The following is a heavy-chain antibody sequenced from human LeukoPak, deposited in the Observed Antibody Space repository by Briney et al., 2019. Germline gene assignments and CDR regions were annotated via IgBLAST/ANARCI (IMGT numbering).Heavy chain of an antibody. Sequence: SETLSLTCTVSGGSISSSSYYWGWIRQPPGKGLEWIGSIYYSGSTYYNPSLKSRVTISVDTSKNQFSLKLSSVTAADTAAYYCARSPNTMTTYRFDYWGQGTLVTVSS. D-gene: IGHD4-17*01. CDR2: IYYSGST. CDR1: GGSISSSSYY. J-gene: IGHJ4*02. CDR3: ARSPNTMTTYRFDY. V-gene: IGHV4-39*01.